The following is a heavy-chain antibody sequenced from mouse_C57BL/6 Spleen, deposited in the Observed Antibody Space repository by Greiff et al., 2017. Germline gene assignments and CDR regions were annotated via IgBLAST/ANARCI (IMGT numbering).Heavy chain of an antibody. CDR1: GYSITSGYY. V-gene: IGHV3-6*01. Sequence: EVQLQESGPGLVKPSQSLSLTCSVTGYSITSGYYWNWIRQFPGNKLEWMGYISYDGSNNYNPSLKNRISITRYTSKNPFFLKLKSVTTENTATYYWARGAYGNFFDYWGQGTTLTVSS. CDR3: ARGAYGNFFDY. CDR2: ISYDGSN. D-gene: IGHD2-1*01. J-gene: IGHJ2*01.